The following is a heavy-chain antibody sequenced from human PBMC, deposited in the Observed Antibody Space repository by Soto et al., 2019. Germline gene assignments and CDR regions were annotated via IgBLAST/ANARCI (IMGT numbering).Heavy chain of an antibody. D-gene: IGHD3-22*01. CDR1: GGSISSYY. CDR3: ARDLVKPIYDSSGYYSSGWDY. CDR2: IYYSGST. V-gene: IGHV4-59*01. Sequence: QVQLQESGPGLVKPSETLSLTCTVSGGSISSYYWSWIRQPPGKGLEWIGYIYYSGSTNYNPSLKSRVTISVDTSKNQFSLKLSSVTAADTAVYYCARDLVKPIYDSSGYYSSGWDYWGQGTLVTVSS. J-gene: IGHJ4*02.